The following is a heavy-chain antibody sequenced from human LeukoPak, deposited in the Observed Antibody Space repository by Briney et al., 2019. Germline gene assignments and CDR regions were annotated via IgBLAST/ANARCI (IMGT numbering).Heavy chain of an antibody. D-gene: IGHD6-19*01. CDR3: AREGIAVADTYYYYYMDV. CDR1: GGTFSSYA. CDR2: IIPIFGTA. J-gene: IGHJ6*03. V-gene: IGHV1-69*05. Sequence: ASVKVSCKASGGTFSSYAISWVRQAPGQGLEWMGGIIPIFGTANYAQKFQGRVTITTDESTSTAYMELSSLRSEDAAVYYCAREGIAVADTYYYYYMDVWGKGTWVTVSS.